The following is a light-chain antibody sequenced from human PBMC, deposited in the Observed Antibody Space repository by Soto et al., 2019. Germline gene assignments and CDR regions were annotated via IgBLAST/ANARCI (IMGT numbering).Light chain of an antibody. V-gene: IGKV1-5*03. J-gene: IGKJ1*01. CDR1: QGISSY. CDR3: QHYNSYSEA. Sequence: IQLTQSPSSLSASVGARVTVTCRASQGISSYLAWYQQKPGIAPKLLIHKASTLKSGVPSRFSGSGSGTEFTLTISSLQPDDFATYYCQHYNSYSEAFGQGTKVDIK. CDR2: KAS.